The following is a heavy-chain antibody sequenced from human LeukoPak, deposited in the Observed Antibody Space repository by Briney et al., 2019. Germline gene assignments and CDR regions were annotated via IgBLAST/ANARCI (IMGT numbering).Heavy chain of an antibody. D-gene: IGHD2-15*01. V-gene: IGHV1-69*13. CDR2: IIPIFGTA. CDR1: GGTFSSYA. J-gene: IGHJ6*02. Sequence: GASVKVSCKASGGTFSSYAINWVRQAPGQGLEWMGGIIPIFGTANYAQKFQGRVTITADESTSTAYVELSSLRSEDTAVYYCAGGYCSGGSCRRYYYGMDVWGQGTTVTVSS. CDR3: AGGYCSGGSCRRYYYGMDV.